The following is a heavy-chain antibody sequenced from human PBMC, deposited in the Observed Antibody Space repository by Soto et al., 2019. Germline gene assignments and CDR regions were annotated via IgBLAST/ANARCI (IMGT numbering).Heavy chain of an antibody. CDR1: GFTFTSSA. V-gene: IGHV1-58*01. CDR2: IVVGSGNT. CDR3: AKCAPNTWSPFGVVILSNYYYYYMDV. Sequence: SVKVSCKASGFTFTSSAVQWVRQARGQRLEWIGWIVVGSGNTNYAQKFQERVTITRDMSTSTAYMELSSLRSEDTAVYYCAKCAPNTWSPFGVVILSNYYYYYMDVWGKGTPVTVS. D-gene: IGHD3-3*01. J-gene: IGHJ6*03.